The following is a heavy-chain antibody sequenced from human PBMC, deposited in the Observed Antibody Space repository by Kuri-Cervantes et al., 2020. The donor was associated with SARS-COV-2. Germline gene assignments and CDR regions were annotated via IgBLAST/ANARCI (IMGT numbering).Heavy chain of an antibody. D-gene: IGHD2-21*01. V-gene: IGHV3-21*01. CDR2: ISTTGTYK. CDR3: ATSGIGGLDH. CDR1: GFTFSSYS. Sequence: GESLKISCAASGFTFSSYSMTWVRQAPGMGLEWVADISTTGTYKNYADSVKGRFTISRDNAKNSLFLQINSLRVEDTAVYYCATSGIGGLDHWGQGTLVTVSS. J-gene: IGHJ4*02.